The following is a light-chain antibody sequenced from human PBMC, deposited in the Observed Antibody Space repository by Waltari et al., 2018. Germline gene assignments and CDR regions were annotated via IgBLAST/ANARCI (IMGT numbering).Light chain of an antibody. J-gene: IGLJ3*02. Sequence: QSVLTQPPSVSGAPGQRVTISCTGSSSNIGAGYDVHWYQQFPGTAPKLLIYGNSKRPSGVPDRFSGSKSGTSASLDITGLQAEDEADYYCQSYDSSLSGSGVFGGGTKLTVL. V-gene: IGLV1-40*01. CDR1: SSNIGAGYD. CDR2: GNS. CDR3: QSYDSSLSGSGV.